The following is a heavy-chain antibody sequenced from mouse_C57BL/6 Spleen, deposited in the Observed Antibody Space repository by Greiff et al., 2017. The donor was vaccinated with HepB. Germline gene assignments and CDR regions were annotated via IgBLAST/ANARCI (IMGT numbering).Heavy chain of an antibody. D-gene: IGHD2-1*01. V-gene: IGHV1-42*01. CDR2: INPSTGGT. CDR1: GYSFTGYY. Sequence: EVQLQQSGPELVKPGASVKISCKASGYSFTGYYMNWVKQSPEKSLEWIGEINPSTGGTTYNQKFKAKATLTVDKSSSTAYMQLKSLTSEDSAVYYCARGGVYYGNYVRFDYWGQGTTLTVSS. J-gene: IGHJ2*01. CDR3: ARGGVYYGNYVRFDY.